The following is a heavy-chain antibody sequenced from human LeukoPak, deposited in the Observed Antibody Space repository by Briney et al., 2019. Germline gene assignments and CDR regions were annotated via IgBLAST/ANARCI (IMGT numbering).Heavy chain of an antibody. D-gene: IGHD3-10*01. J-gene: IGHJ3*02. CDR1: GYSFTSYW. CDR3: ARRGYGSGRGYAFDI. CDR2: IYPGDSDT. V-gene: IGHV5-51*01. Sequence: GESLKISCKGSGYSFTSYWIGWVRQMPGKGLEWMGIIYPGDSDTRYSPSFQGQVTISADKSISTAYLQWSSLKASDTAMYYCARRGYGSGRGYAFDIWGQGTMVTVSS.